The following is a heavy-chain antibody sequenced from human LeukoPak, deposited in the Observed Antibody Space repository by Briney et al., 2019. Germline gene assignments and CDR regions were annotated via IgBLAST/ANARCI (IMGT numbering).Heavy chain of an antibody. D-gene: IGHD6-25*01. CDR2: IYNGGNT. CDR3: AREGLYSSADY. Sequence: PGGSLRLSCAASGFSVSNNYMTWVRQAPGKGLEWVSVIYNGGNTYYADSVKGRFTISGDNSKNTVYLQMNSLRAEDTAVYYCAREGLYSSADYRGQGTLVIVSS. V-gene: IGHV3-53*01. CDR1: GFSVSNNY. J-gene: IGHJ4*02.